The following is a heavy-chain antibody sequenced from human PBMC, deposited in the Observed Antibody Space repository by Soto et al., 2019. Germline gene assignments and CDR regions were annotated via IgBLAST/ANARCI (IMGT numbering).Heavy chain of an antibody. CDR1: GFTFSSYE. CDR2: ISSSGSTI. D-gene: IGHD3-22*01. Sequence: VGSLRVSCAASGFTFSSYEMNWVRQAPGKGLEWVSYISSSGSTIYYADSVKGRFTISRDNAKNSLYLQMNSLRAEDTAVYYCARAQYYYDSSGYYYVFDYWGQGTLVTVSS. V-gene: IGHV3-48*03. J-gene: IGHJ4*02. CDR3: ARAQYYYDSSGYYYVFDY.